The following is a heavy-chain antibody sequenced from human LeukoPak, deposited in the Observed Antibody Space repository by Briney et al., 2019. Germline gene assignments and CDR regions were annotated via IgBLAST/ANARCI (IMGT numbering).Heavy chain of an antibody. CDR1: GYTFTGYY. CDR2: INPNSGGT. Sequence: GASVTVSCKASGYTFTGYYMHWVRQAPGQGLEWMGWINPNSGGTNYAQKFQGRVTMTRDTSISTAYMELSRLRSDDTAVYYCARALSTYYDILTGYYDWGQGTLVTVSS. V-gene: IGHV1-2*02. J-gene: IGHJ4*02. D-gene: IGHD3-9*01. CDR3: ARALSTYYDILTGYYD.